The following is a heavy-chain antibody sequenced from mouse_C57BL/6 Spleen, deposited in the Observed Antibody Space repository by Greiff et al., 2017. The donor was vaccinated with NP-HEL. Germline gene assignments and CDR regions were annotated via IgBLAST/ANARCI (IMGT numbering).Heavy chain of an antibody. D-gene: IGHD2-4*01. J-gene: IGHJ3*01. CDR1: GYSITSGYY. CDR2: ISYDGSN. CDR3: ARDDYDVAY. V-gene: IGHV3-6*01. Sequence: EVQRVESGPGLVKPSQSLSLTCSVTGYSITSGYYWNWIRQFPGNKLEWMGYISYDGSNNYNPSLKNRISITRDTSKNQFFLKLNSVTTEDTATYYCARDDYDVAYWGQGTLVTVSA.